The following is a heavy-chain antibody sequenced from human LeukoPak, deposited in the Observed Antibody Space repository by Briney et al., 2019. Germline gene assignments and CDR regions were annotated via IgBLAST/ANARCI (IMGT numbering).Heavy chain of an antibody. CDR1: GFTFSSYG. D-gene: IGHD3-22*01. CDR3: AKDLGDYYDSSGYIADY. CDR2: LRDDGSIK. Sequence: GGSLRLSCAASGFTFSSYGMHWVRQAPGKGLEWVSFLRDDGSIKYYADSVKGRFTISRDNSKNTLYLQMNSLRAEDTAVYYCAKDLGDYYDSSGYIADYWGQGTLVTVSS. V-gene: IGHV3-30*02. J-gene: IGHJ4*02.